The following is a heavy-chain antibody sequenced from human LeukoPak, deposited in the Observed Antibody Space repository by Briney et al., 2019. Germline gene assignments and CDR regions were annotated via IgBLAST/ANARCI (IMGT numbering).Heavy chain of an antibody. CDR1: GGSFSGYY. D-gene: IGHD6-13*01. Sequence: SETLSLTCAVYGGSFSGYYWSWIRQPPGKGLEWIGEINHSGSTNYNPSLKSRVTISVDTSKNQFSLKLSSVTAADTAVYYCARVRRSSSWYDWFDPWGQGTLVTVSS. V-gene: IGHV4-34*01. CDR3: ARVRRSSSWYDWFDP. J-gene: IGHJ5*02. CDR2: INHSGST.